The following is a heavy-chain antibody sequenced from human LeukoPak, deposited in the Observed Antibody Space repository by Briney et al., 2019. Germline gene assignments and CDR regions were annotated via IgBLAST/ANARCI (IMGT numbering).Heavy chain of an antibody. CDR2: ISGRGVTT. CDR1: GFTFSNYA. D-gene: IGHD2-2*01. Sequence: GGSLRLSCAASGFTFSNYAMSWVRQAPGKGLEWVSTISGRGVTTYYADSVKGRFTISRDNSKNTLYLQMNSLRAEDTAVYYCAKVKGYCSSSSCPPFDYWGQGTLVTVSS. J-gene: IGHJ4*02. CDR3: AKVKGYCSSSSCPPFDY. V-gene: IGHV3-23*01.